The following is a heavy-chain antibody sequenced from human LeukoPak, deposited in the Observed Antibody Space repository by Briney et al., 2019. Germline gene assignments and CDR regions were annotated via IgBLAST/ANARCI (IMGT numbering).Heavy chain of an antibody. CDR2: ISGSGGST. V-gene: IGHV3-23*01. CDR3: AKGVTGVAGRHYFDY. D-gene: IGHD6-19*01. J-gene: IGHJ4*02. Sequence: GGSLRLSCAASGFTFSSYAMSWVRQAPGKGLVWVSAISGSGGSTYYADSVKGRFTISRDNSKNTLDLQMNSLRAEDTAVYYCAKGVTGVAGRHYFDYWGQGTLVTVSS. CDR1: GFTFSSYA.